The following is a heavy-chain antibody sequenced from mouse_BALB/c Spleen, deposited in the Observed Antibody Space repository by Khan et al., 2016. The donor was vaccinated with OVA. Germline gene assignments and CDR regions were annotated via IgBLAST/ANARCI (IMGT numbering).Heavy chain of an antibody. J-gene: IGHJ4*01. CDR2: IDPANGNT. Sequence: EVQLQQSGAELVKPGASVKLSCTASGFNIKDTYMHWVKQRPEQGLEWIGRIDPANGNTKYDPKFQGKATITADTSSNTAYLQLSSLTSEDTAVYYGASLRNYYAMDYWGQGTSVTVAS. D-gene: IGHD1-1*01. CDR3: ASLRNYYAMDY. V-gene: IGHV14-3*02. CDR1: GFNIKDTY.